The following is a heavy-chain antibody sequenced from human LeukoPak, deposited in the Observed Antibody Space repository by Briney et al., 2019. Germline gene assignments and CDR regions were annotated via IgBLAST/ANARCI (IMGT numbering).Heavy chain of an antibody. CDR3: ARGVSGYSYGYNDY. J-gene: IGHJ4*02. CDR2: ISAYNGKT. D-gene: IGHD5-18*01. Sequence: ASVKVSCKASGYIFTSYVISWVRQAPGQGREGMGGISAYNGKTNYAQRLQGRVTMTTDTSTSTDYTELRSLRSDDTAVYYCARGVSGYSYGYNDYWGQGTLVTVSS. CDR1: GYIFTSYV. V-gene: IGHV1-18*01.